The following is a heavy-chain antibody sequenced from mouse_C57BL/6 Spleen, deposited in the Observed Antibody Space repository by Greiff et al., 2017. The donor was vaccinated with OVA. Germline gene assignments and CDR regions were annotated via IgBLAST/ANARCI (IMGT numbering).Heavy chain of an antibody. V-gene: IGHV1-52*01. CDR3: ARERNDYGFAY. D-gene: IGHD2-4*01. CDR2: IDPSDSET. J-gene: IGHJ3*01. Sequence: QVQLQQPGAELVRPGSSVKLSCKASGYTFTSYWMHWVKQRPIQGLEWIGNIDPSDSETHYNQKFKDKATLTVDKSSSTAYMQLSSLTSEDSAVYYCARERNDYGFAYWGQGTLVTVSA. CDR1: GYTFTSYW.